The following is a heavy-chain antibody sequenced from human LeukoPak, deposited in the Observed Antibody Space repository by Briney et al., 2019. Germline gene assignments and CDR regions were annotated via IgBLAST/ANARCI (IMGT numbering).Heavy chain of an antibody. CDR1: GGSISSGSYY. CDR3: ASGDHGCGWYRVGPWRPYYFDY. V-gene: IGHV4-61*02. CDR2: IYTSGST. J-gene: IGHJ4*02. Sequence: SETLSLTCTVSGGSISSGSYYWSWIRQPAGKGLEWIGRIYTSGSTNYNPSLKSRVTISVDTSKNQFSLKLSSVTAADTAVYYCASGDHGCGWYRVGPWRPYYFDYWGQGTLVTVSS. D-gene: IGHD6-19*01.